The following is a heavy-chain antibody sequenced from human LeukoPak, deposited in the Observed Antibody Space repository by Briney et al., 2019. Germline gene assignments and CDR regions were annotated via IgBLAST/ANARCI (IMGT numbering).Heavy chain of an antibody. CDR3: AREERYFDFGGGMDV. CDR2: IYHSGST. D-gene: IGHD3-9*01. Sequence: SETLSLTCAVYGGSFSGYYWSWIRQPPGKGLEWIGYIYHSGSTYYNPSLKSRVTISVDRSKNQFSLKLSSVTAADTAVYYCAREERYFDFGGGMDVWGQGTTVTVSS. J-gene: IGHJ6*02. V-gene: IGHV4-34*01. CDR1: GGSFSGYY.